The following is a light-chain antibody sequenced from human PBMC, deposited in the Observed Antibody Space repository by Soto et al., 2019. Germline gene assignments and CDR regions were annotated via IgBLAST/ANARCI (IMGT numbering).Light chain of an antibody. CDR3: QKYNSAPWT. CDR1: QGISIY. Sequence: DIQMTQSPSSLSACVGDRVTITCRASQGISIYLAWYQQKPGKVPKLLIYAASTLQSGVPSRFSGSGSGTDFTLTISSLQPEDVATYYCQKYNSAPWTFGQGTKVEIK. V-gene: IGKV1-27*01. J-gene: IGKJ1*01. CDR2: AAS.